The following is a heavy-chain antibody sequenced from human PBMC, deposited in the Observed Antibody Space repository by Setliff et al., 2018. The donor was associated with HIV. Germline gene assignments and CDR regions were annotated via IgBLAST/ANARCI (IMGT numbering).Heavy chain of an antibody. CDR2: ISSSGSTI. V-gene: IGHV3-48*03. J-gene: IGHJ4*02. D-gene: IGHD1-26*01. CDR3: APLVGATGAPSY. CDR1: GFTFSSYE. Sequence: PGGSLRLSCAASGFTFSSYEMNWVRQAPGKGLEWVSYISSSGSTIYYADSVKGRFTISRDNAKNSLYLQMDSLRAEDTAVYYCAPLVGATGAPSYWGQGALVTVSS.